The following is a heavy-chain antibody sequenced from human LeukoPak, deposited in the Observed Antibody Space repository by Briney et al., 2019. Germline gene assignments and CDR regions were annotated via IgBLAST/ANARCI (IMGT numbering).Heavy chain of an antibody. CDR2: ISWNSGSI. D-gene: IGHD5-24*01. J-gene: IGHJ4*02. CDR1: GFTFDDYA. Sequence: GGSLRLSCAASGFTFDDYAMHWVRQAPGKGLEWVSGISWNSGSIGYADSVKGRFTISRDNAKNSLYLQMNSLRAEDTVVYYCAKDKVEMATRGASYFDYWGQGTLVTVSS. CDR3: AKDKVEMATRGASYFDY. V-gene: IGHV3-9*01.